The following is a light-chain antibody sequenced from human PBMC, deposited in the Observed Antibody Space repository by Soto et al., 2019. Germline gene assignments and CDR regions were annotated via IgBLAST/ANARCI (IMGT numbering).Light chain of an antibody. Sequence: QSVLTQSPSVSAAPGQKVTISCSGSSSNIGNNYVSWYQQLPGTAPKLLIYDNNKRPSGIPDRFSGSKSGTSGTLDITGLQTGDEADYYCAAWDDSLNGRVFGTGTKLTVL. CDR2: DNN. CDR3: AAWDDSLNGRV. CDR1: SSNIGNNY. V-gene: IGLV1-51*01. J-gene: IGLJ1*01.